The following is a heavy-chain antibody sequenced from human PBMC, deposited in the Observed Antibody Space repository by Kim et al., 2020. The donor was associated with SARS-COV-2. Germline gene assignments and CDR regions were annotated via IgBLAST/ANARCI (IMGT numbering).Heavy chain of an antibody. CDR2: IYSGGST. D-gene: IGHD2-21*02. CDR3: ARDLRSINPAYCGGDCRDY. J-gene: IGHJ4*02. V-gene: IGHV3-66*01. Sequence: GGSLRLSCAASGFTVSSNYMSWVRQAPGKGLEWVSVIYSGGSTYYTDSVKGRFTISRDNSKNTLYLQMNSLRAEDTAVYYCARDLRSINPAYCGGDCRDYWGQGTLVTVSS. CDR1: GFTVSSNY.